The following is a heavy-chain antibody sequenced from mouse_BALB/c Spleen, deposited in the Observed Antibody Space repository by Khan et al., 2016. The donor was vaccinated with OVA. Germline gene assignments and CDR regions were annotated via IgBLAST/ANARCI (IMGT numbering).Heavy chain of an antibody. V-gene: IGHV2-3*01. D-gene: IGHD2-1*01. CDR1: GFSLTSYG. CDR3: VKQNHGTLYAVDY. J-gene: IGHJ4*01. Sequence: QVQLKESGPGLVAPSQSLSITCTVSGFSLTSYGVSWVRQPPGKGLEWLGVIWGDGNTNYHSTLISRLSISKDDSKSQGFLKLNSLQTDDTATYYCVKQNHGTLYAVDYWGQGTSVTVSS. CDR2: IWGDGNT.